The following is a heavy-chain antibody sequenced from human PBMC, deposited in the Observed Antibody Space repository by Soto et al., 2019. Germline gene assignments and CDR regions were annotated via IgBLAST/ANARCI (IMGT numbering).Heavy chain of an antibody. J-gene: IGHJ6*02. CDR3: AKDINSQYSSGWSGGMDV. D-gene: IGHD6-19*01. CDR1: GFTFSSYA. V-gene: IGHV3-23*01. CDR2: ISGSGGST. Sequence: GGSLRLSCAASGFTFSSYAMSWVRQAPGKGLEWVSAISGSGGSTYYADSVKGRFTISRDNSKNTLYLQMNSLRAEDTAVYYCAKDINSQYSSGWSGGMDVWGQGTTVTVSS.